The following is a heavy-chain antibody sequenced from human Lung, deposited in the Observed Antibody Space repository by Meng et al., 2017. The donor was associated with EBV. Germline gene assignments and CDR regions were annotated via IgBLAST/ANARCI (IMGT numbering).Heavy chain of an antibody. CDR3: ACTIETFGVLREFDY. J-gene: IGHJ4*02. V-gene: IGHV2-5*01. CDR2: KNWNDDH. CDR1: SLSLCTPNGG. Sequence: QITMTEYRPTLLTPTPTRTLTCTFTSLSLCTPNGGVGWTRQVPGQGLELLDIKNWNDDHRYSPSLTSSLTITNDTSKNQVVLTMTNMDPVDTATYYCACTIETFGVLREFDYWGQGTLVTVSS. D-gene: IGHD3-3*01.